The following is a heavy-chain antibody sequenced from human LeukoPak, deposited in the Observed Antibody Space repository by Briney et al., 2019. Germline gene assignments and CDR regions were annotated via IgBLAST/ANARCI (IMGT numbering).Heavy chain of an antibody. Sequence: GGSLRLSCAASGFTFSNAWMSWVRQAPGKGLEWVGRIKSKTDGGTTDYAAPVKGRFTISRDNSKNTLYLQMNSLRAEDTAVYYCAKDGQLWLMYYYYYMDVWGKGTTVTISS. V-gene: IGHV3-15*01. J-gene: IGHJ6*03. CDR1: GFTFSNAW. CDR2: IKSKTDGGTT. CDR3: AKDGQLWLMYYYYYMDV. D-gene: IGHD5-18*01.